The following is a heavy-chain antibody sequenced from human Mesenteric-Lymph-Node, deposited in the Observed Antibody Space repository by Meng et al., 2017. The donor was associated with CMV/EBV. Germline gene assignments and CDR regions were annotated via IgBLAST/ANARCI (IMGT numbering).Heavy chain of an antibody. CDR3: ARVQRPGYCSSTSCSTGHSPAEYFQH. CDR1: GYTFTSYD. V-gene: IGHV1-8*03. CDR2: MNPNSGNT. Sequence: ASVKVSCKASGYTFTSYDINWVRQATGQGLEWMGWMNPNSGNTGYAQKFQGRVTITRNTSISTAYMELSSLRSEDTAMYYCARVQRPGYCSSTSCSTGHSPAEYFQHWGQGTLVTVSS. J-gene: IGHJ1*01. D-gene: IGHD2-2*01.